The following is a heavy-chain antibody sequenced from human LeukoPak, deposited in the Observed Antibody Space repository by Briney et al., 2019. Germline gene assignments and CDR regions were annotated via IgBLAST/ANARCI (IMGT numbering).Heavy chain of an antibody. V-gene: IGHV3-30*03. D-gene: IGHD6-13*01. Sequence: GGSLRLSCAASGFTFSRYGMHWVRQAPGKGLEWVATLSFDESNEYYADSVKGRFTISRDNSKNTLYLQMNSLRAEDTAVYYCARAGPAAAKMYSGSWYGDYWGQGTLVTVSS. CDR2: LSFDESNE. CDR1: GFTFSRYG. J-gene: IGHJ4*02. CDR3: ARAGPAAAKMYSGSWYGDY.